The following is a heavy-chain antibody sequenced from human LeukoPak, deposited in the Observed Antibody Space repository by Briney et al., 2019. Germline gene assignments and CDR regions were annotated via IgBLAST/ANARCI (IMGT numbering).Heavy chain of an antibody. CDR1: GFTFSDYY. Sequence: GGSLRLSCAASGFTFSDYYMSWIRQAPGKGLEWLSYISSTTSYTDYADSVKGRFTISRDNAKNSLYLQMNSLRAVDTAVYYCARSSYTSGSSYFDYWGQGTQVTVSA. D-gene: IGHD3-10*01. CDR3: ARSSYTSGSSYFDY. CDR2: ISSTTSYT. J-gene: IGHJ4*02. V-gene: IGHV3-11*03.